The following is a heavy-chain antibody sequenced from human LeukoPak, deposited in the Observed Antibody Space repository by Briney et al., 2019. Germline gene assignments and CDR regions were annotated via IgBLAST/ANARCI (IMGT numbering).Heavy chain of an antibody. CDR2: IKQDGSEK. CDR1: GFTFSSYW. CDR3: ARGNSYGLYYFDY. J-gene: IGHJ4*02. V-gene: IGHV3-7*01. D-gene: IGHD5-18*01. Sequence: PGGSLRLSCAASGFTFSSYWMSWVRQAPGKGLEGVANIKQDGSEKYYVDSVKGRFTISRDNAKNSLYLQMNSLRAEDTAVYYCARGNSYGLYYFDYWGQGTLVTVSS.